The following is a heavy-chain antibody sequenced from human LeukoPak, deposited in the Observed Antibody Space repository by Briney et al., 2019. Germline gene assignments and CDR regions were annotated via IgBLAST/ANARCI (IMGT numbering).Heavy chain of an antibody. D-gene: IGHD2-21*01. Sequence: GGSLRLSCAASGFTFTTYTIHWIRQAPGKGLEYVSAVVGNGGTTYYADSVRGRFTISRDNSKNTVYLQMGSLRAEDTAVYYCARERTYYYFDYWGQGAQVTVSS. CDR1: GFTFTTYT. CDR3: ARERTYYYFDY. CDR2: VVGNGGTT. J-gene: IGHJ4*02. V-gene: IGHV3-64*02.